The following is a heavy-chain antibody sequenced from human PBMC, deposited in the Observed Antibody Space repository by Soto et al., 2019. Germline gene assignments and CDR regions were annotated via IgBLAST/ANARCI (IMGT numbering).Heavy chain of an antibody. D-gene: IGHD4-17*01. CDR3: ARRYGASFDY. CDR1: DSSISGYC. CDR2: IYYSGST. Sequence: SGTLSLTGTVADSSISGYCWSLIRQPPGKGLEWIGYIYYSGSTNYNPSLKSRVTISVDTSKNQFSLKLSSVTAADTAVYYCARRYGASFDYWGQGTLVTVSS. J-gene: IGHJ4*02. V-gene: IGHV4-59*01.